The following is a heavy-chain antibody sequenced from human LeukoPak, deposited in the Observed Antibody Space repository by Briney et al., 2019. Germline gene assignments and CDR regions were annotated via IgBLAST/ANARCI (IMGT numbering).Heavy chain of an antibody. Sequence: GASVKLSCNASGYTFTGYYMHWVRQAPGQGLEWMGWINPNSGGTNYAQKFQGRVTMTRDTSISTAYMALSRLRSDATAVYYCARGDSSSWYPYYYYYYMDVWGKGTTVTVSS. CDR1: GYTFTGYY. CDR2: INPNSGGT. V-gene: IGHV1-2*02. CDR3: ARGDSSSWYPYYYYYYMDV. D-gene: IGHD6-13*01. J-gene: IGHJ6*03.